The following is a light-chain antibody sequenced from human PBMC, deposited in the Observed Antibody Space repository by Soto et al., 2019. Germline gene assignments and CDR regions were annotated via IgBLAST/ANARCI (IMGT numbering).Light chain of an antibody. CDR2: EVN. CDR3: CSYVGSSILM. Sequence: QSVLTQPASVSGSPGQSITISCTGTSSDVGLYNLVSWYQQLPGKAPKLMIYEVNERPSGISNRVSGSKSGNTASLTISGPQDEDEADYYCCSYVGSSILMFGGGTKLTVL. J-gene: IGLJ3*02. CDR1: SSDVGLYNL. V-gene: IGLV2-23*02.